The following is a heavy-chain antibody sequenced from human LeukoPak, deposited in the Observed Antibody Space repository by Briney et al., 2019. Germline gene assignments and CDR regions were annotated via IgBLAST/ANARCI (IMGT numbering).Heavy chain of an antibody. CDR2: LNQDGGEK. CDR3: ARDFRDAGDY. D-gene: IGHD1-14*01. J-gene: IGHJ4*02. V-gene: IGHV3-7*01. Sequence: GGSLRLSCAASGFTFATYWINWVRQAPGKGLEWVAVLNQDGGEKYYVDSVKGRFTISRDNAKNSLYLQMNSLRPEDTAVYYCARDFRDAGDYWGQGTLVTVSS. CDR1: GFTFATYW.